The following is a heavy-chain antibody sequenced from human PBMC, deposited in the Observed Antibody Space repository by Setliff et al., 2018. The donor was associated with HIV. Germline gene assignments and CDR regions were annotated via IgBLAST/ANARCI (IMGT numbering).Heavy chain of an antibody. CDR3: ARHDSGGYYSLDY. J-gene: IGHJ4*02. D-gene: IGHD3-22*01. Sequence: SETLSLTCTVSGGSISSGDYYWSWIRQPPGKGLEWIGYIYYSGSTYYNPSLKSRVTISVDTSKNQFSLKLSSVTAADTAVYYCARHDSGGYYSLDYWGQGTLVTVS. V-gene: IGHV4-30-4*08. CDR2: IYYSGST. CDR1: GGSISSGDYY.